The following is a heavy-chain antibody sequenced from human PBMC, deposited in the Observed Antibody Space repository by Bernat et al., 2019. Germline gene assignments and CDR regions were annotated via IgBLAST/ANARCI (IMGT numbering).Heavy chain of an antibody. V-gene: IGHV1-18*01. Sequence: QVQLVQSGAEVKKPGASVKVSCKASGYTFTSYGISWVRQAPGQGLEWMGWISAYNGNTNYAQKLQGRVTMTTDTSTSTAYMELRSPRSDDTAVYYCARDAYPPYYDILTGYYSASGVDYWGQGTLVTVSS. J-gene: IGHJ4*02. CDR1: GYTFTSYG. CDR2: ISAYNGNT. CDR3: ARDAYPPYYDILTGYYSASGVDY. D-gene: IGHD3-9*01.